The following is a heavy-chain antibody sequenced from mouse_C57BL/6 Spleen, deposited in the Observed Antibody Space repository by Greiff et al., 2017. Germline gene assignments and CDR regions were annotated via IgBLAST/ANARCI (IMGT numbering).Heavy chain of an antibody. J-gene: IGHJ1*03. CDR2: IYIGNGYT. D-gene: IGHD2-1*01. CDR3: ARSGYGNPWYFDV. V-gene: IGHV1-58*01. CDR1: GYTFTSYG. Sequence: VHVKQSGAELVRPGSSVKMSCKTSGYTFTSYGINWVKQRPGQGLEWIGYIYIGNGYTEYNEKFKGKATLTSDTSSSTAYMQLSSLTSEDSAIYFCARSGYGNPWYFDVWGTGTTVTVSS.